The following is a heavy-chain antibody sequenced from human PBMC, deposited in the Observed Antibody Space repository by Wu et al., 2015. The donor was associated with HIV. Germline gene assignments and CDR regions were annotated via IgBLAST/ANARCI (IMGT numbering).Heavy chain of an antibody. J-gene: IGHJ3*02. Sequence: QVQLVQSGAEVKKPGASVKVSCKASAYTFTGHYMHWVRQAPGQGLEWMGWINPSSGGTNYAQKFQGRVTMTRDTSISTVYMELSRLRSDDTAVYYCARDRYYYGSGKDTFDIWGQGTMVTSLQ. D-gene: IGHD3-10*01. CDR1: AYTFTGHY. CDR3: ARDRYYYGSGKDTFDI. V-gene: IGHV1-2*02. CDR2: INPSSGGT.